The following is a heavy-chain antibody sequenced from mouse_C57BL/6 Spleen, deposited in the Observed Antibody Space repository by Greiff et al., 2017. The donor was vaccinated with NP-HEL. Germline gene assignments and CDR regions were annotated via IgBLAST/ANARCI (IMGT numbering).Heavy chain of an antibody. CDR2: FHPYNDDT. CDR3: ARFYYYGSSGYFDV. V-gene: IGHV1-47*01. D-gene: IGHD1-1*01. J-gene: IGHJ1*03. Sequence: QVQLKQSGAELVKPGASVKMSCKASGYTFTTYPIEWMKQNHGKSLEWIGNFHPYNDDTKYNEKFKGKATLTVEKSSSTVYLELSRLTSDDSAVYYCARFYYYGSSGYFDVWGTGTTVTVSS. CDR1: GYTFTTYP.